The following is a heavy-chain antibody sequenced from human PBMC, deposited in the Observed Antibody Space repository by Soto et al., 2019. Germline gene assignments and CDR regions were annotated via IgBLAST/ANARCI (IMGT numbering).Heavy chain of an antibody. CDR1: GGSLSNYG. CDR2: IIPVFGTP. V-gene: IGHV1-69*12. Sequence: QVQLVQSGAEVKKPGSSVKVSCKASGGSLSNYGISWVRQAPGQGLEWMGAIIPVFGTPNYAQKFQDRVTITADHSTTTVSMEVRSLTSEDTAVYYCARGDATKIVVTTYYAMDVWGQGTTVTVSS. J-gene: IGHJ6*02. CDR3: ARGDATKIVVTTYYAMDV. D-gene: IGHD3-22*01.